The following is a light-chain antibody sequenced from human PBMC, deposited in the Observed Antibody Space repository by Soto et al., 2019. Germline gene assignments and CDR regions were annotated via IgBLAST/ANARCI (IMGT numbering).Light chain of an antibody. CDR1: SGSIASNY. CDR3: QSYDSSNRV. CDR2: EDN. J-gene: IGLJ2*01. Sequence: NFMLTQPHSVSGSPGQTVTISCTRSSGSIASNYVQWYQQRPGSAPTTVIYEDNQRPSGVPDRFSGSIDSSSNSASLTISGLKTEAEADYYCQSYDSSNRVFGGGTKLTVL. V-gene: IGLV6-57*04.